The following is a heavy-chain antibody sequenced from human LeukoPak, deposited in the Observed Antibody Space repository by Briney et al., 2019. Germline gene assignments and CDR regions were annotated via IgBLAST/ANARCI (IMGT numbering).Heavy chain of an antibody. J-gene: IGHJ4*02. CDR2: IIPIFGTA. CDR3: AKLSLSGRSQSADY. Sequence: ASVKVSCKASGGTFSSYAISWVRQAPGQGLEWMGGIIPIFGTANYAQKFQGRVTITADESTSTAYMELSSLRSEDTAVYYCAKLSLSGRSQSADYWGQGTLVTVSS. CDR1: GGTFSSYA. D-gene: IGHD3-10*01. V-gene: IGHV1-69*13.